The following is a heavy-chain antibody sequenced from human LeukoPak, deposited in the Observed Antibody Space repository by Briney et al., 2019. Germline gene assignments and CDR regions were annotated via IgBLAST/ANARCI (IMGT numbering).Heavy chain of an antibody. CDR1: GFTVSSNY. CDR3: AKNFDYYDSSGYHDY. V-gene: IGHV3-23*01. J-gene: IGHJ4*02. CDR2: ISGSGGST. Sequence: GGSLRLSCAASGFTVSSNYMSWVRQAPGKGLEWVSAISGSGGSTYYADSVKGRFTISRDNSKNTLYLQMNSLRAEDTAVYYCAKNFDYYDSSGYHDYWGQGTLVTVSS. D-gene: IGHD3-22*01.